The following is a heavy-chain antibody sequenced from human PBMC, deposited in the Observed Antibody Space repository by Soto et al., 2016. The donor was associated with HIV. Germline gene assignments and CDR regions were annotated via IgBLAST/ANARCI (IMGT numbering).Heavy chain of an antibody. Sequence: QVQLVQSGAEVKKPGSSVKVSCTASGGTFSSTFSNYAISWVRQAPGQGLEWMGGIIPIFGTANYAQKFQGRVTITADESTSTAYMELSSLRSEDTAVYCCARAMRSNWYGTGFDYWGQGTLVTVSS. V-gene: IGHV1-69*12. CDR1: GGTFSSTFSNYA. J-gene: IGHJ4*02. CDR3: ARAMRSNWYGTGFDY. D-gene: IGHD6-13*01. CDR2: IIPIFGTA.